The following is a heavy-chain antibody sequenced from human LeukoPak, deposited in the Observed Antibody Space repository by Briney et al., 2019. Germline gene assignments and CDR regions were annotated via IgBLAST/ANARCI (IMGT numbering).Heavy chain of an antibody. CDR3: ARDGGGDYRLEY. V-gene: IGHV3-48*01. Sequence: PGGSLRLSCAASGFTFSRNSMNWVRQAPGRGLECISYISSSSSTIYYADSVKGRFTISRDNAKNSLYLQMNSLRAEDTAVYYCARDGGGDYRLEYWGQGALVTVSS. CDR1: GFTFSRNS. CDR2: ISSSSSTI. D-gene: IGHD4-17*01. J-gene: IGHJ4*02.